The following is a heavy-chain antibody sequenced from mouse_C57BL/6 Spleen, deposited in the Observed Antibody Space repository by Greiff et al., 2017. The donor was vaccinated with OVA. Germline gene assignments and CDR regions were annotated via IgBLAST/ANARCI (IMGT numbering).Heavy chain of an antibody. J-gene: IGHJ2*01. V-gene: IGHV1-53*01. CDR3: ARGDYDGCHYDD. CDR2: INPSNGGA. CDR1: GYTFTSYW. D-gene: IGHD2-4*01. Sequence: VQLQQPGPELVKPGASVKLSCKASGYTFTSYWMHWVKQRPGQGLEWIGYINPSNGGANYNEKFKSKATLTVDKSSSTAYMQLCSLTSEDSAVDDCARGDYDGCHYDDWGQGATLTVSS.